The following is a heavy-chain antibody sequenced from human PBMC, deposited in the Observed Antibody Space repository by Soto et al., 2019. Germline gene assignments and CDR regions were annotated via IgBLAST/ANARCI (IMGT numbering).Heavy chain of an antibody. CDR1: GYTFTSYA. CDR3: ARGLVRGVVRYYYYGMDV. V-gene: IGHV1-3*01. J-gene: IGHJ6*02. CDR2: INAGNGNT. Sequence: QVQLVQSGAEVKKPGASVKVSCKASGYTFTSYAMHWVRQAPGQRLEWMGWINAGNGNTKYSQKFQGRVTITRDTAASTAYMELSRLRSEDTAVDYCARGLVRGVVRYYYYGMDVWGQGTTVTVSS. D-gene: IGHD3-10*01.